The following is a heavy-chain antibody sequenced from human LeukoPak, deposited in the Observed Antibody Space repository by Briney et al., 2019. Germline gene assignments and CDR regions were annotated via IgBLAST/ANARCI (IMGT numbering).Heavy chain of an antibody. CDR1: GFTFSSYG. CDR2: ISGSGGST. V-gene: IGHV3-23*01. D-gene: IGHD3-16*02. Sequence: GGSLRLSCAASGFTFSSYGMSWVRQAPGKGLEWVSAISGSGGSTYYADSVQGRFTISRDNSKNTLYLQMNSLRAEDTALYYWATHDYIWGSYRGPGRYWGQGTLVTVSS. J-gene: IGHJ4*02. CDR3: ATHDYIWGSYRGPGRY.